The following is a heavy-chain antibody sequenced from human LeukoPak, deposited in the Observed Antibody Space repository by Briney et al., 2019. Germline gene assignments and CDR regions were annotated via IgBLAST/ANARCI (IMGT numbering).Heavy chain of an antibody. Sequence: GGSLRLSCAASGFIFNKYWMTWFRQPPGKGLEWLANIKNDGSQTYYVDSVKGRFTISRDNAKNSLYLQMNSLRAEDTAVYYCARSAYCSSTSCLGGSGYSSFDYWGQGTLVTVSS. CDR2: IKNDGSQT. V-gene: IGHV3-7*01. CDR3: ARSAYCSSTSCLGGSGYSSFDY. D-gene: IGHD2-2*01. CDR1: GFIFNKYW. J-gene: IGHJ4*02.